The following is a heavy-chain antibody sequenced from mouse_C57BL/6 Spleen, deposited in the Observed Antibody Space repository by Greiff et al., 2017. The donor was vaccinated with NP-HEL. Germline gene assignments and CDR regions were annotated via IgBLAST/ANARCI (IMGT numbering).Heavy chain of an antibody. CDR1: GFTFSDYG. J-gene: IGHJ2*01. CDR3: ARTYGSRRYYFDY. D-gene: IGHD1-1*01. Sequence: EVKLVESGGGLVKPGGSLKLSCAASGFTFSDYGMHWVRQAPEKGLEWVAYISSGSSTIYYADTVKGRFTISRDNAKNTLFLQMTSLRSEDTAMYYCARTYGSRRYYFDYWGQGTTLTVSS. CDR2: ISSGSSTI. V-gene: IGHV5-17*01.